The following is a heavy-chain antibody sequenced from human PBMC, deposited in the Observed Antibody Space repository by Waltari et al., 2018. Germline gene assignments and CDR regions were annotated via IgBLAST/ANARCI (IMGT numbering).Heavy chain of an antibody. CDR1: GFTVSSNY. D-gene: IGHD4-17*01. Sequence: EVQLVESGGGLIQPGGSLRLSCAASGFTVSSNYMSWVRPAPGKGLEWVSVIYSGGSTYYADSVKGRFTISRDNSKNTLYLQMNSLRAEDTAVYYCARHYGDTDDDAFDIWGQGTMVTVSS. V-gene: IGHV3-53*01. CDR3: ARHYGDTDDDAFDI. J-gene: IGHJ3*02. CDR2: IYSGGST.